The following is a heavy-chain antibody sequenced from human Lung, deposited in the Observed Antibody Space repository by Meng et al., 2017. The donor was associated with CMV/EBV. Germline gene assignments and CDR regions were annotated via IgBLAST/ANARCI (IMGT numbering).Heavy chain of an antibody. D-gene: IGHD6-13*01. CDR2: IYDSRSGTT. V-gene: IGHV4-30-4*08. CDR3: ANYRVGAGGQGS. J-gene: IGHJ5*02. Sequence: QVPLQESCPGLVKPSQTLFLTCNVAGASISSGYYHWSWIRQPPGKGLEYIGHIYDSRSGTTYYNPSLKSRVTISVDTSNNQFSLKVISVTAADTAVYYCANYRVGAGGQGSWGQGTLVTVSS. CDR1: GASISSGYYH.